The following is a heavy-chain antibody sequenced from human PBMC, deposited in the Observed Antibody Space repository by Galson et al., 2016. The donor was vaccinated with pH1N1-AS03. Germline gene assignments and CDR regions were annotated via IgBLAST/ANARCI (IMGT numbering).Heavy chain of an antibody. V-gene: IGHV3-30*18. CDR1: GFTFSNFG. J-gene: IGHJ4*02. D-gene: IGHD3-16*02. CDR2: ISNSGNDK. Sequence: SLRLSCAASGFTFSNFGMHWVRQSPGKGLEWVAVISNSGNDKYYADSGKGRFTISRDNSKSTVYLQLTSLRAEDTAVYYCAKTTFGGVIVSGKFSLAYWGQGSLVTVSS. CDR3: AKTTFGGVIVSGKFSLAY.